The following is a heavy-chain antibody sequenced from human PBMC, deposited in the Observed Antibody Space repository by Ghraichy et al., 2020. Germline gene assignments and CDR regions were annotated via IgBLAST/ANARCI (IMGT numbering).Heavy chain of an antibody. CDR3: ARTAGAALNWFDP. J-gene: IGHJ5*02. D-gene: IGHD3-10*01. CDR1: GFTFSSYW. V-gene: IGHV3-7*03. CDR2: IKQDGSEK. Sequence: GGSLRLSCAASGFTFSSYWMSWVRQAPGKGLEWVANIKQDGSEKYYVDSVKGRFTISRDNAKNSLYLQMNSLRAEDTAVYYCARTAGAALNWFDPWGQGTLVTVSS.